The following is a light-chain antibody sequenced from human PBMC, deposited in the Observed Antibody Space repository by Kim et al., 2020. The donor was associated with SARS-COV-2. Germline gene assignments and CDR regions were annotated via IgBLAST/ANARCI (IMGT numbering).Light chain of an antibody. CDR2: EIS. J-gene: IGKJ2*01. CDR3: MQATQFPYT. V-gene: IGKV2-24*01. Sequence: DIAMTQTPLSSSVTLGQPASISCRSSQRLVHLDGNTYLSWLHQRPGQSPRLLIYEISNRFSGVPDRFSGSGAGTDFTLKISRVEAEDAGIYYCMQATQFPYTFGQGTKLEI. CDR1: QRLVHLDGNTY.